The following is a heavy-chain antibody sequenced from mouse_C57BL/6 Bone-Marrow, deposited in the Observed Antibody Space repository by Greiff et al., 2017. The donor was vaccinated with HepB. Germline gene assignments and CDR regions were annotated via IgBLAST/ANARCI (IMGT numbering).Heavy chain of an antibody. D-gene: IGHD2-5*01. CDR2: IHPSDSDT. J-gene: IGHJ3*01. Sequence: QVQLKQPGAELVKPGASVKVSCKASGYTFTSYWMHWVKQRPGQGLEWIGRIHPSDSDTNYNQKFKGKATLTVDKSSSTAYMQLSSLTSEDSAVYYCAIGAYSNYNAYWGQGTLVTVSA. V-gene: IGHV1-74*01. CDR1: GYTFTSYW. CDR3: AIGAYSNYNAY.